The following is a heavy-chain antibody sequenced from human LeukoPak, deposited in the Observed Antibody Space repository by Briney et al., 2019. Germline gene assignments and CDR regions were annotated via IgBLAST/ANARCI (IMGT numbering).Heavy chain of an antibody. D-gene: IGHD6-13*01. V-gene: IGHV3-15*01. J-gene: IGHJ6*02. CDR2: IKSKTDGGTT. CDR3: TTIASGQYYYYYYGMDV. Sequence: PGGSLRLSCAASGFTFSNAWMSWVRQAPGKGLEWVGRIKSKTDGGTTDYAAPVKGRFTISRDDSKNTLYLQMNSLKTEDTAVYYCTTIASGQYYYYYYGMDVWGQGTTVTVSS. CDR1: GFTFSNAW.